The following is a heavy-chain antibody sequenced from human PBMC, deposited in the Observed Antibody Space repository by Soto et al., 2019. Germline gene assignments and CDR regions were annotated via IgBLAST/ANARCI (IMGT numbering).Heavy chain of an antibody. CDR2: IYSGGST. CDR3: AREKEDIVATLGAFDI. V-gene: IGHV3-53*01. CDR1: GFTVSSNY. D-gene: IGHD5-12*01. Sequence: EVQLVESGGGLIQPGGSLRLSCAASGFTVSSNYMSWVRQAPGKGLEWVSVIYSGGSTYYADSVKGRFTISRDNSKNTLYLQMNSLRAEDTDGYYCAREKEDIVATLGAFDIWGQGTMVTVSS. J-gene: IGHJ3*02.